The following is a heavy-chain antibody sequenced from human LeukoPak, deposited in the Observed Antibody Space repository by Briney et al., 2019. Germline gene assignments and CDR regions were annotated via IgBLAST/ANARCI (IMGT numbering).Heavy chain of an antibody. D-gene: IGHD6-19*01. Sequence: GGSLRLSCAAPGFTFSSYSMNWVRQAPGKGLEWVSSISSSSSYIYYADSVKGRFTISRDNAKNSLYLQMNSLRAEDTAVYYCARLAVDSWFDPWGQGTLVTVSS. CDR1: GFTFSSYS. J-gene: IGHJ5*02. CDR2: ISSSSSYI. V-gene: IGHV3-21*01. CDR3: ARLAVDSWFDP.